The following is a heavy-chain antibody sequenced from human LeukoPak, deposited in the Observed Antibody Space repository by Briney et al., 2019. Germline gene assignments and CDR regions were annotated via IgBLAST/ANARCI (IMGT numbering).Heavy chain of an antibody. J-gene: IGHJ5*02. D-gene: IGHD5-24*01. CDR1: GYTFTSYD. CDR2: MNPNSGNT. V-gene: IGHV1-8*01. CDR3: ARITRPLRATTWFDP. Sequence: GASVKVSCKASGYTFTSYDINWVRQAPGQGLEWMGWMNPNSGNTGYAQKFQGRVTMTRNTSISTAYMELSSLRSEDTAVYYCARITRPLRATTWFDPWGQGTPVTVSS.